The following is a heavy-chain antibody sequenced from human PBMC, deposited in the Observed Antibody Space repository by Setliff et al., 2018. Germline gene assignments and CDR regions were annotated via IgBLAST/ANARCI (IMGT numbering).Heavy chain of an antibody. CDR2: INHSGST. CDR3: ARFYGDYQFDY. J-gene: IGHJ4*02. Sequence: SETLSLTCTVSGGSFSDYNWSWIRQPPGKGLEWIGEINHSGSTNYNPSLKSRVTISVDTSKNQFSLKLSSVTAADTAVYYCARFYGDYQFDYWGQGTLVTVSS. D-gene: IGHD4-17*01. V-gene: IGHV4-34*01. CDR1: GGSFSDYN.